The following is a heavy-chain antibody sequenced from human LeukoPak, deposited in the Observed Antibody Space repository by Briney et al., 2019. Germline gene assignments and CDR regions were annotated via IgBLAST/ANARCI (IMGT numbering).Heavy chain of an antibody. CDR3: ARDSGTTGEVKFDP. D-gene: IGHD3-10*01. Sequence: SETLSLTCTVSGDFITAYYWSWIRQPAGKGLEWIGRIYTSGSTTYNPSLKSRLTMSVDTSKNQFSLRLSSVTAADTAVYYCARDSGTTGEVKFDPWGQGTLVTVSS. J-gene: IGHJ5*02. V-gene: IGHV4-4*07. CDR2: IYTSGST. CDR1: GDFITAYY.